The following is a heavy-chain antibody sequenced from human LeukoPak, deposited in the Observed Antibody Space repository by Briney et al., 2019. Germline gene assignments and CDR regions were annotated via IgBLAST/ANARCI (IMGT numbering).Heavy chain of an antibody. V-gene: IGHV4-4*07. CDR3: ARDSVVAGNKRALDY. CDR2: IYTSGST. J-gene: IGHJ4*02. D-gene: IGHD6-19*01. CDR1: GGSISSYY. Sequence: SGTLSLTCTVSGGSISSYYWSWIRQPAGKGLEWIGRIYTSGSTNYNPSLKSRVTISVDKSKNQFSLKLSSVTAADTAVYYCARDSVVAGNKRALDYWGQGTLVTVSS.